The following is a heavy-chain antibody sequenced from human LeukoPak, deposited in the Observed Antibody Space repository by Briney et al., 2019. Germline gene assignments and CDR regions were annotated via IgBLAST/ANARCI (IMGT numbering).Heavy chain of an antibody. CDR1: GFTFDDYA. D-gene: IGHD6-19*01. J-gene: IGHJ4*02. CDR3: AKDRQLYSSGWKDY. V-gene: IGHV3-9*01. CDR2: ISWNSGSI. Sequence: GRSLRLSCAASGFTFDDYAMHWARQAPGKGLEWVSGISWNSGSIGYADSVKGRFTISRDNAKNSLYLQMNSLRAEDTALYYCAKDRQLYSSGWKDYWGQGTLVTVSS.